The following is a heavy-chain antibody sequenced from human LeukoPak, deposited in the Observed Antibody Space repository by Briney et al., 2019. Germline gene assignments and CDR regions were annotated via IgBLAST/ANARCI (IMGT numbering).Heavy chain of an antibody. V-gene: IGHV3-30*18. CDR3: AKDSKAYYYDSSGYYYYTDY. CDR1: GFMFSSYG. J-gene: IGHJ4*02. D-gene: IGHD3-22*01. CDR2: ISYDGSNK. Sequence: PGGSLRLSCAASGFMFSSYGMHWVRQAPGKGLEWVAVISYDGSNKYYADSVKGRFTISRDNSKNTLYLQMNSLRAEDTAVYYCAKDSKAYYYDSSGYYYYTDYWGQGTLVTVSS.